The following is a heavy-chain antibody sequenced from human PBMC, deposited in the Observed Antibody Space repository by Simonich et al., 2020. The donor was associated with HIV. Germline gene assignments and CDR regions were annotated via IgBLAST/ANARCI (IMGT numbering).Heavy chain of an antibody. CDR2: IKSTSDGGTT. CDR3: TTDDYSYYFHY. D-gene: IGHD2-15*01. CDR1: GWSLSIYR. V-gene: IGHV3-15*01. J-gene: IGHJ4*02. Sequence: VQLQQWGAGLLKPSETLSLTCAVYGWSLSIYRWSWVRQAPGKGLEWLGRIKSTSDGGTTYYAAPVKGRFTISRDDSKNTLYLQMNSLKTEDTAVYYCTTDDYSYYFHYWGQGTLVTVSS.